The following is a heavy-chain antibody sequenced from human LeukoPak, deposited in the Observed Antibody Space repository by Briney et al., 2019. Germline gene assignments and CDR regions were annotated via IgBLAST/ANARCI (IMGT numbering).Heavy chain of an antibody. CDR2: IWYDGSNK. CDR1: GFTFSSHG. CDR3: ATPPGDVYYFDY. V-gene: IGHV3-33*01. D-gene: IGHD7-27*01. Sequence: PGGSLRLSCAASGFTFSSHGMHWVRQAPGKGLEWVAVIWYDGSNKYYADSVKGRFTISRDNSKNTLYLQMNSLRAEDTAVYYCATPPGDVYYFDYWGQGTLVTVSS. J-gene: IGHJ4*02.